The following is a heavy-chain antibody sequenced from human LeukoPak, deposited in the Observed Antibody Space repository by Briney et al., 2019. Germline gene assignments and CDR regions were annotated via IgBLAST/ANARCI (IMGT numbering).Heavy chain of an antibody. CDR1: GGSISSYY. CDR2: IYYSGST. J-gene: IGHJ4*02. D-gene: IGHD3-3*01. CDR3: ASWSGYGGFDY. Sequence: SETLSLTCTVSGGSISSYYWSWIRQPPGKGLEWIGYIYYSGSTNHNPSLKSRVTISLDTSNNQFSLKLSSVTAADTAVYYCASWSGYGGFDYWGQGTLVTVSS. V-gene: IGHV4-59*01.